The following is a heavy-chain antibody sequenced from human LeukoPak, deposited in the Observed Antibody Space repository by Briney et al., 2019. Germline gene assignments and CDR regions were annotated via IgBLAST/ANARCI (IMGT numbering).Heavy chain of an antibody. CDR1: GGTFSSYA. Sequence: ASVKVSCKASGGTFSSYAISWVRQAPGQGLEWMGIINPSGGTSYAQKLQGRITMTRDTSTVCMELSSLRSEDTAFYYCAREGVAGTGLDYWGQGTLVTVSS. CDR3: AREGVAGTGLDY. CDR2: INPSGGT. V-gene: IGHV1-46*01. J-gene: IGHJ4*02. D-gene: IGHD6-13*01.